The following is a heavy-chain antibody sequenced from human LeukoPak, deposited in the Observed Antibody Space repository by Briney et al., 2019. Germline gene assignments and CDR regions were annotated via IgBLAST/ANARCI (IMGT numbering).Heavy chain of an antibody. CDR3: ASRFGGIGYYFDF. CDR1: GGSLSGYY. CDR2: IYHDGSI. J-gene: IGHJ4*02. V-gene: IGHV4-38-2*01. D-gene: IGHD3-10*01. Sequence: SETLSLTCAVYGGSLSGYYWGWIRQPPGKGLEWIGTIYHDGSIYYNSSLRSRVTLSVDTSKNQFSLKLSSVTAADTAVYYCASRFGGIGYYFDFWGQGTLVTVSS.